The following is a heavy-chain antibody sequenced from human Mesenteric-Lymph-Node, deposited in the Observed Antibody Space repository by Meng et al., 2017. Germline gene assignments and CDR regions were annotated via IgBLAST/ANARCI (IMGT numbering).Heavy chain of an antibody. CDR1: GFIFSDYY. D-gene: IGHD3-22*01. J-gene: IGHJ4*02. CDR3: AKDSRYYYDSSGYATDY. V-gene: IGHV3-11*01. Sequence: GESLKISCTASGFIFSDYYMTWIRQAPGKGLEWISYMSSSGATIYYADSVKGRFTISRDNSKNTLYLQMNSLRAEDTAVYYCAKDSRYYYDSSGYATDYWGQGTLVTVSS. CDR2: MSSSGATI.